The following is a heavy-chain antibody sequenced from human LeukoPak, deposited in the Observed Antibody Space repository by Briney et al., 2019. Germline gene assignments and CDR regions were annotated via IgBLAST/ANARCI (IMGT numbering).Heavy chain of an antibody. CDR3: ATYDYVWGSYHPFDY. Sequence: GGSLRLSCAASGFTFSTSWMNWVRQAPGKGLEWVASINPDGSEKYSVDSVKGRFTISRDNSKNTLYLQMNSLRAEDTAVYYCATYDYVWGSYHPFDYWGQGTLVTVSS. D-gene: IGHD3-16*02. J-gene: IGHJ4*02. CDR1: GFTFSTSW. CDR2: INPDGSEK. V-gene: IGHV3-7*01.